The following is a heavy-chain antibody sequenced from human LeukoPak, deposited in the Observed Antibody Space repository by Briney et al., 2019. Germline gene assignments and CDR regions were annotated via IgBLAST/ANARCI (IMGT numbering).Heavy chain of an antibody. J-gene: IGHJ4*02. CDR2: IPYDGSNK. Sequence: GGSLRLSCAASGFTFSSYGMHWVRQAAGKGLEWEAVIPYDGSNKYYADSVKGRFTISRDNSKNTLFLQMNSLRAEDTAVYYCAKAMYYYDSSGFNFPGDWGQGTLVTVSS. V-gene: IGHV3-30*18. CDR3: AKAMYYYDSSGFNFPGD. D-gene: IGHD3-22*01. CDR1: GFTFSSYG.